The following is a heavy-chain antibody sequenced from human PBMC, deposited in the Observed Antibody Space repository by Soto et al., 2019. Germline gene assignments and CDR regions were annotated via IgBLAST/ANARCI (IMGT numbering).Heavy chain of an antibody. J-gene: IGHJ6*02. D-gene: IGHD6-6*01. CDR3: AKDIWGATSTSSSHYYGMDV. V-gene: IGHV3-9*01. CDR2: ISWNSGSI. Sequence: GGSLRLSCAASGFTFDDYAMHWVRQAPGKGLEWVSGISWNSGSIGYADSVKGRFTISRDNAKNSLYLQMNSLRAEDTALYYCAKDIWGATSTSSSHYYGMDVWGQGTTVTVSS. CDR1: GFTFDDYA.